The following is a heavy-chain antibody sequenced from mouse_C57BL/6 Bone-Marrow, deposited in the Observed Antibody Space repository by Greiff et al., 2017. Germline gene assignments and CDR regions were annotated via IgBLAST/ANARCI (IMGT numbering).Heavy chain of an antibody. D-gene: IGHD4-1*01. Sequence: EVMLVESGGGLVKPGGSLKLSCAASGFTFSSYAMSWVRQTPEKRLEWVATISDGGSYTYYPDNVKGRVTISRDNAKNNRYLQMSRLKSEDTAMHYCASLGWFAYWGQGTLVTVSA. CDR3: ASLGWFAY. V-gene: IGHV5-4*03. CDR1: GFTFSSYA. J-gene: IGHJ3*01. CDR2: ISDGGSYT.